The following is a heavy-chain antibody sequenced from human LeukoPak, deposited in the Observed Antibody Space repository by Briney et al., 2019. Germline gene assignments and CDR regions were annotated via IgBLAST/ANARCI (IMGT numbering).Heavy chain of an antibody. CDR2: IYTSGST. CDR1: GGSISTYY. J-gene: IGHJ4*02. D-gene: IGHD6-6*01. CDR3: AREYSSSSGRVFDC. V-gene: IGHV4-4*07. Sequence: PSETLSLTCTVSGGSISTYYWSWIRQPAEKGLEWIGRIYTSGSTNYNPSLESRVTMSVDTSKNQFSLTLNSVTAADTAVYYCAREYSSSSGRVFDCWGQGTLVTVSS.